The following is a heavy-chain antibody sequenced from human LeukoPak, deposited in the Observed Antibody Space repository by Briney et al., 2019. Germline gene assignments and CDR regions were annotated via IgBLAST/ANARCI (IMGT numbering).Heavy chain of an antibody. V-gene: IGHV1-18*01. Sequence: GASVKVSCKASGYTFTSYGISWVRQAPGQGLEWMGWISAYNGNTNYAQKLQGRVTMTTDTSTSTAYMELRSLRADDTAVYYCARGSLRAVADRWFDPWGQGTLVTVSS. D-gene: IGHD6-19*01. CDR2: ISAYNGNT. J-gene: IGHJ5*02. CDR3: ARGSLRAVADRWFDP. CDR1: GYTFTSYG.